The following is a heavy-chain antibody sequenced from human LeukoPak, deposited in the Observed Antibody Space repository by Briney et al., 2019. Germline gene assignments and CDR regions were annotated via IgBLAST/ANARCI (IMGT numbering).Heavy chain of an antibody. Sequence: PGGSLRLSCAASGFTFSSSAMSWVRQAPGKGLEWVSAISGSSGSTCYADSVKGRFTISRDNSKNTLYLQMNSLRAEDTAVYYCAKDLDCSSTNCYPDYWGQGTLVTVSS. J-gene: IGHJ4*02. CDR2: ISGSSGST. CDR3: AKDLDCSSTNCYPDY. D-gene: IGHD2-2*01. V-gene: IGHV3-23*01. CDR1: GFTFSSSA.